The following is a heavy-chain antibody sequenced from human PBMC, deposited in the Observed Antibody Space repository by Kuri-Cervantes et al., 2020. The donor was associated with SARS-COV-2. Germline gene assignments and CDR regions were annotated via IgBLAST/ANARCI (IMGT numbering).Heavy chain of an antibody. D-gene: IGHD6-19*01. Sequence: GESLQISRKGSRSTSTNSWIAWVRHVPGKGLEWVGVIHPGDSDKRHGASFQGQVTISADKSLNTVYLQWSSLKSSDTAIYYCARLTIRAGYSSGWFLPFDPWGQGTLVTVSS. CDR1: RSTSTNSW. CDR2: IHPGDSDK. V-gene: IGHV5-51*01. J-gene: IGHJ5*02. CDR3: ARLTIRAGYSSGWFLPFDP.